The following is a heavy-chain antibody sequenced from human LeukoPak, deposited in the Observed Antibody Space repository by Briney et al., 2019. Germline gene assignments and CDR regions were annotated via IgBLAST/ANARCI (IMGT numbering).Heavy chain of an antibody. V-gene: IGHV3-7*01. Sequence: PGGSLRLTCAASGFSFSTYWMSWVRQAPGKGLEWVANIKQDGSEKYYVDSVKGRFTISRDNAKNSLYLQMNSLRADDTAVYYCARDPVDTAMDPFDYWGQGTLVTASS. D-gene: IGHD5-18*01. CDR3: ARDPVDTAMDPFDY. J-gene: IGHJ4*02. CDR1: GFSFSTYW. CDR2: IKQDGSEK.